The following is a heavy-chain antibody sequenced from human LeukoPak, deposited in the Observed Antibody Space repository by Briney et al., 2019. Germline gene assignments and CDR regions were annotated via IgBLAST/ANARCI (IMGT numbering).Heavy chain of an antibody. V-gene: IGHV3-74*01. J-gene: IGHJ5*02. CDR2: INSDGGGA. Sequence: GGSLRLSCAASGITFGNNWMHWVRQGPGKGLVWISRINSDGGGAIYADSVKGRFTVSRDNAKNTLYLQMNSLRAEDTAVYYCVRDVPHNWFDTWGQGTLVTVSP. CDR1: GITFGNNW. CDR3: VRDVPHNWFDT.